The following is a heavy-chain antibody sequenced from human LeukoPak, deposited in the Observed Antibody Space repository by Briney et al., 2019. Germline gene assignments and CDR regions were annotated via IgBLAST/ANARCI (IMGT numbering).Heavy chain of an antibody. CDR3: AREAAAGGDAFDI. Sequence: PSETLSLTCTVSGGSISDYYWSWIRQPPGKGLEWIGYIYYSGSTNYNPSLKSRVTISVDTSKNQFSLKLSSVTAADTAVYYCAREAAAGGDAFDIWGQGTTLTVSS. J-gene: IGHJ3*02. D-gene: IGHD6-13*01. CDR1: GGSISDYY. CDR2: IYYSGST. V-gene: IGHV4-59*01.